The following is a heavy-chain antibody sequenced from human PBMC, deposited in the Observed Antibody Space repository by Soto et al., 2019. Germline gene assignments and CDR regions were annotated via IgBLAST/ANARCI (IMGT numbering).Heavy chain of an antibody. CDR3: ARRRYSIGWSTNWFDP. V-gene: IGHV4-39*01. J-gene: IGHJ5*02. D-gene: IGHD6-19*01. CDR1: GGSISTSSYY. CDR2: ISYSGST. Sequence: SEILSLTCTVSGGSISTSSYYWGWIRQPPGKGLEWIGSISYSGSTYYNPSLKSRVTMSVDTSKNQFSLKLTSVTAADTAVYYCARRRYSIGWSTNWFDPWGQGTLVNVSS.